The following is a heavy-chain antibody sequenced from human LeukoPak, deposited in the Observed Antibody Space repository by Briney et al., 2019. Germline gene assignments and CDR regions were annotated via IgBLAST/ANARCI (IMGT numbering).Heavy chain of an antibody. J-gene: IGHJ3*02. CDR3: AKGRLYCGGDCYAPDAFDI. CDR1: GFTFSTYA. V-gene: IGHV3-23*01. D-gene: IGHD2-21*02. CDR2: ISGSGGTT. Sequence: GGSLRLSCAASGFTFSTYAMSWVRQAPGKGLEWVSAISGSGGTTYYADSVKDPFPISRDTSKHTLYLQMNSPRAEDTAVYYCAKGRLYCGGDCYAPDAFDIWGQGTMVTVSS.